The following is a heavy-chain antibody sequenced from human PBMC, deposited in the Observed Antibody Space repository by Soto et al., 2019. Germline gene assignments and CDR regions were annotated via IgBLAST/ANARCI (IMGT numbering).Heavy chain of an antibody. V-gene: IGHV4-59*08. CDR2: IYYSEST. D-gene: IGHD5-18*01. CDR1: GGSICSYY. J-gene: IGHJ4*02. Sequence: PSETLSLTCTVSGGSICSYYWSWIRQPPGKGLEWIGYIYYSESTNYNPSLKSRVTISVDTSKNQFSLKLSSVTAADTAVYYCARRGYSYGSFDYWGQGTLVTV. CDR3: ARRGYSYGSFDY.